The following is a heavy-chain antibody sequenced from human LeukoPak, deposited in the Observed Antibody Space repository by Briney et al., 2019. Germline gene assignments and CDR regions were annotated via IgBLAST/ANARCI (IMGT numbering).Heavy chain of an antibody. D-gene: IGHD3-22*01. CDR3: AKAVGSSGYFSRDAFDI. V-gene: IGHV3-23*01. Sequence: GGSLRLSCTASSGFTFSSYAMSWVRQAPGKGLEWVAVISGGGSGTYYADSVRGRFTISRDNSKNTVYLQMNSLRAEDTAIYYCAKAVGSSGYFSRDAFDIWGQGTMVTVSS. CDR1: GFTFSSYA. CDR2: ISGGGSGT. J-gene: IGHJ3*02.